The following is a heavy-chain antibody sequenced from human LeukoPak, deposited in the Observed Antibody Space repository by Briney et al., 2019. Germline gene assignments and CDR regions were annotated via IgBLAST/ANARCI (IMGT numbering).Heavy chain of an antibody. Sequence: GRSLRLSCAASGFTFSSYGMHWVRQAPGKGLEWVALIWYDGSNKYYADSVKGRFTISRDNSKNTLYLQMRSLRAEDTAVYYCARDFVAAPTVWGQGTTVTVSS. CDR3: ARDFVAAPTV. J-gene: IGHJ6*02. CDR2: IWYDGSNK. CDR1: GFTFSSYG. V-gene: IGHV3-33*01. D-gene: IGHD6-13*01.